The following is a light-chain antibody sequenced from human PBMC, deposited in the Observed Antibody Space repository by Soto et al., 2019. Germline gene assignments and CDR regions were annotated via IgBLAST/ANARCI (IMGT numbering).Light chain of an antibody. CDR1: QSISSY. CDR2: AAS. Sequence: DIQMTQSPSSLSASVGDRVTITCRASQSISSYLSWCQQKPGKAPKLLIYAASSLRSGVPSRFSGSGSGTDFTLTISSRQPEDFATYYCQQSYSTPLTFGQGTKVDIK. CDR3: QQSYSTPLT. J-gene: IGKJ1*01. V-gene: IGKV1-39*01.